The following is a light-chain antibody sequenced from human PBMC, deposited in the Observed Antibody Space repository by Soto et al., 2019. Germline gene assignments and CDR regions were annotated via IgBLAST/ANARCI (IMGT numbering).Light chain of an antibody. J-gene: IGKJ1*01. CDR2: DAS. CDR3: QQYNSYSWT. CDR1: QGISSA. V-gene: IGKV1-13*02. Sequence: ALQLTQSPSSLSAAVGDRVTITCRASQGISSALAWYQQKPGKAPKLLIYDASTLESGVPSRFSGSGSGTQFTLTITSLQPDDTATYYCQQYNSYSWTFGQGTKVDIK.